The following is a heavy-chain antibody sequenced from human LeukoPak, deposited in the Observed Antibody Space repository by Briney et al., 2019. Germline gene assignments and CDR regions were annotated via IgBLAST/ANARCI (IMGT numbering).Heavy chain of an antibody. CDR1: GYTFTGYY. D-gene: IGHD3-22*01. CDR3: ARGPPQYYYDSSGSNWFDP. J-gene: IGHJ5*02. CDR2: INPNSGGT. Sequence: ALVKVSCKASGYTFTGYYMHWVRQAPGQGLEWMGWINPNSGGTNYAQKFQGRVTMTRDTSISTAYMELSRLRSDDTAVYYCARGPPQYYYDSSGSNWFDPWGQGTLVTVSS. V-gene: IGHV1-2*02.